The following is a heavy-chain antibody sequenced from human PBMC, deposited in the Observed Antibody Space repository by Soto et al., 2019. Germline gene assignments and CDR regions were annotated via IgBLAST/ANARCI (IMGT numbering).Heavy chain of an antibody. CDR2: IHANGGST. J-gene: IGHJ4*02. D-gene: IGHD2-2*01. V-gene: IGHV3-23*01. CDR3: AKDYMPSPYCFNS. CDR1: GFTFSSYA. Sequence: GGSLRLSCAVSGFTFSSYAMGWVRQAPGKGLEWVSEIHANGGSTHYADSVKGRFTISRDNSKNTLYLQMNSLRADDTAVYYCAKDYMPSPYCFNSWGQGTLVTVSS.